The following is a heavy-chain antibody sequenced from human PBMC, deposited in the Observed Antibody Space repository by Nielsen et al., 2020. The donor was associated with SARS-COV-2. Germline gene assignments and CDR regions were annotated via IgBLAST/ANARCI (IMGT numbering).Heavy chain of an antibody. D-gene: IGHD3-3*01. V-gene: IGHV3-13*01. Sequence: GESLKISCAASGFTFSSYDMHWVRQATGKGLEWVSAIGTAGDTYYPGSVKGRFTISRENAKNSLYLQMNSLRAEDTAVYYCVRDSSVVIWSGYPVDWGQGTLVTVSS. J-gene: IGHJ4*02. CDR2: IGTAGDT. CDR3: VRDSSVVIWSGYPVD. CDR1: GFTFSSYD.